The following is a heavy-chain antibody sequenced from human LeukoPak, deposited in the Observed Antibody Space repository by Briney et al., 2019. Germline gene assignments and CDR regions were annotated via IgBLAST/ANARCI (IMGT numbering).Heavy chain of an antibody. D-gene: IGHD2-2*01. CDR2: IKHSGST. CDR1: GGSFSGFY. Sequence: KPSETLSLTCAVYGGSFSGFYWSWIRQPPGKGLEWIGEIKHSGSTNYNPSIKSRVTISHTSKNQFSLKLSSVTAADTAVYYCARGTKVVPANYWGQGTLVTVSS. V-gene: IGHV4-34*01. J-gene: IGHJ4*02. CDR3: ARGTKVVPANY.